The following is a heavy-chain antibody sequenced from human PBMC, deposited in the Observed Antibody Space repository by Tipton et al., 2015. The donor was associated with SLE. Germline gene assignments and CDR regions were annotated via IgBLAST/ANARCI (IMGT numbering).Heavy chain of an antibody. CDR1: GFTFSSYS. J-gene: IGHJ3*02. Sequence: LSLTCAASGFTFSSYSMNWVRQAPGKGLEWVSSISSSSSYIYYADSVKGRFTISRDNAKNSLYLQMNSLRAEDTAVYYCARDGSGSYYEDAFDIWGQGTMVTVSS. V-gene: IGHV3-21*01. CDR2: ISSSSSYI. CDR3: ARDGSGSYYEDAFDI. D-gene: IGHD1-26*01.